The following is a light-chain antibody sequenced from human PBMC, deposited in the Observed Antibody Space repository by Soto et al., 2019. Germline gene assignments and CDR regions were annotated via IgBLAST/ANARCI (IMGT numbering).Light chain of an antibody. CDR3: QQYNNWPPGT. J-gene: IGKJ1*01. CDR2: GAS. V-gene: IGKV3-15*01. CDR1: QSVSSN. Sequence: EIVMTQSPATLSVSPGERATLSCRASQSVSSNLAWYQQKPGQAPRLLIYGASTRATGIPARFSGSGFGTELTLTISSMQSEDFAVYYCQQYNNWPPGTFGQGTKVEIK.